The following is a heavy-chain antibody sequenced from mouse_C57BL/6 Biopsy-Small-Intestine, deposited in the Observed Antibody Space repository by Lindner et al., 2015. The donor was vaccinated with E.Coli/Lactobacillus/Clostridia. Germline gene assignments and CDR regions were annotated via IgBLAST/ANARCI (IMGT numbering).Heavy chain of an antibody. Sequence: VQLQESGPELVKPGASVKLSCKASGYTFTSYDINWVKQRPGQGLEWIGWIYPRDGSTKYNEKFKGKATLTVDTSSSTAYMELHSLTSEDSAVYFCARSIITTVVAPYWYFDVWGTGTTVTVSS. CDR3: ARSIITTVVAPYWYFDV. D-gene: IGHD1-1*01. CDR2: IYPRDGST. V-gene: IGHV1-85*01. CDR1: GYTFTSYD. J-gene: IGHJ1*03.